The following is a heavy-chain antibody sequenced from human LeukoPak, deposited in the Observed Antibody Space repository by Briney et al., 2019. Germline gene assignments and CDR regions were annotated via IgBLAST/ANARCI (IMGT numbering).Heavy chain of an antibody. CDR2: IYSGGST. J-gene: IGHJ4*02. Sequence: GGSLRLSCAASGFTVSSNYMSWVRQAPGKGLEWVSVIYSGGSTYYADSVKGRFTISRDNSKNTLYLQMISLRAEDTAVYYCARSRDGYKTGGDFDYWGQGTLVTVSS. V-gene: IGHV3-53*01. CDR3: ARSRDGYKTGGDFDY. CDR1: GFTVSSNY. D-gene: IGHD5-24*01.